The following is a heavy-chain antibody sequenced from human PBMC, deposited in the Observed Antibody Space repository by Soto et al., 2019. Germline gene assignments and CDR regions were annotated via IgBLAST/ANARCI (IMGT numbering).Heavy chain of an antibody. Sequence: ASVKVSCKAIGYSFTSYYMHWVRQAPGQGLEWMGTIYPGGVNIGYAQKFKGRFTISRDNSKNTLYLQMNSLRAEDTAVYYRAKDRGHCISTSCYDYYYYGIDVWGQGTTVTVSS. D-gene: IGHD2-2*01. J-gene: IGHJ6*02. CDR3: AKDRGHCISTSCYDYYYYGIDV. CDR2: IYPGGVNI. V-gene: IGHV1-46*01. CDR1: GYSFTSYY.